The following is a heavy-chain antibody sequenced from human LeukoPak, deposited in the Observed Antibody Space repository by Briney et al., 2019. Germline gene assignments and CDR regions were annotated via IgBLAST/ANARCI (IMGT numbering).Heavy chain of an antibody. D-gene: IGHD3-10*01. CDR1: GYTFTCYY. CDR3: ARDYYGSGSYWHNWFDP. V-gene: IGHV1-46*01. CDR2: INPSGGST. J-gene: IGHJ5*02. Sequence: ASVKVSCKASGYTFTCYYMHWVRQAPGQGLEWMGIINPSGGSTSYAQKFQGRVTMTRDTSTSTVYMELSSLRSDDTAVYYCARDYYGSGSYWHNWFDPWGRGTLVTVSS.